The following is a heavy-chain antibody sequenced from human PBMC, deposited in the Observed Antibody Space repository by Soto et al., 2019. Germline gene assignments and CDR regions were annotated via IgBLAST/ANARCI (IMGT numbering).Heavy chain of an antibody. CDR3: ARVAGSYYVVRGSIGYYFDY. Sequence: KASETLSLTCAVYGGSFSGYYWSWIRQPPGKGLEWIGEINHSGSTNYNPSLKSRVTISVDTSKNQFSLKMSSVTAADTAVYYCARVAGSYYVVRGSIGYYFDYWGQGTLVTVSS. V-gene: IGHV4-34*01. J-gene: IGHJ4*02. D-gene: IGHD1-26*01. CDR1: GGSFSGYY. CDR2: INHSGST.